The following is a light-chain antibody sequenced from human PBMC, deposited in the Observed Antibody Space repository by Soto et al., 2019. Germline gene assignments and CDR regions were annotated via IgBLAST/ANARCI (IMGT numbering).Light chain of an antibody. J-gene: IGKJ5*01. CDR1: QGISSY. Sequence: IQLTQSPSSLSASIGDRVTITCRASQGISSYLAWYQQKPGKAPKLLIYAASTLQNGVPSRFSGSGSGTDFTLTISSLQPEDFATYYCQQLNIDSYPITFGQGTRLEIK. V-gene: IGKV1-9*01. CDR2: AAS. CDR3: QQLNIDSYPIT.